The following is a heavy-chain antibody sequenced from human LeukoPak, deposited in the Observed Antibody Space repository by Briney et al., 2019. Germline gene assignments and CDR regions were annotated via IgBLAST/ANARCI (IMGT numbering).Heavy chain of an antibody. J-gene: IGHJ4*02. CDR2: IKSKTGGGTT. CDR1: GFTFSNAW. D-gene: IGHD2-21*02. CDR3: TTSLAGAVTAVYPFDN. V-gene: IGHV3-15*01. Sequence: GGSLRLSCVASGFTFSNAWMNWVRQAPGKGLEWVGRIKSKTGGGTTDYAAPVKGRITISRDDSTNTLHLQMNSLKTEDTAVYYCTTSLAGAVTAVYPFDNWGQGTLVTVSS.